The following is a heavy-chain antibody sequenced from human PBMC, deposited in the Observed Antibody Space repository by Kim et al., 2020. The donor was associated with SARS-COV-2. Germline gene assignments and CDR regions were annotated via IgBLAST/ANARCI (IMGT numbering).Heavy chain of an antibody. V-gene: IGHV4-34*01. D-gene: IGHD3-10*01. J-gene: IGHJ3*02. Sequence: GTTNCNPARKSSVTISVATSKNQFSQKLSSVTAADTAVYYCARGRGAFDIWGQGTMVTVSS. CDR2: GTT. CDR3: ARGRGAFDI.